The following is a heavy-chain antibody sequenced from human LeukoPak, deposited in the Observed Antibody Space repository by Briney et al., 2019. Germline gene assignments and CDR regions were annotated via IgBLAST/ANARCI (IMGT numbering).Heavy chain of an antibody. V-gene: IGHV3-23*01. CDR1: GFTFSNYV. J-gene: IGHJ3*01. CDR2: ISGGGTST. D-gene: IGHD4-11*01. Sequence: GSLRLSCVASGFTFSNYVMNWVRQAPGKGLEWVSSISGGGTSTYYADSVKGRFTISRDNSKNTLYLQMSSLRAEDTAIYYCANEYSKGDVWGQGTTVTVSS. CDR3: ANEYSKGDV.